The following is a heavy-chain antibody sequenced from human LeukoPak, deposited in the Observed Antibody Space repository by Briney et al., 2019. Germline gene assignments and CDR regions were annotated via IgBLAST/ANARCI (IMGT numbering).Heavy chain of an antibody. J-gene: IGHJ3*02. D-gene: IGHD3/OR15-3a*01. Sequence: PGGSLRLSCAASGFTFSSYWMHWVRQVPGKGLVWVSRINSDGSSTSYADSVKGRFTISRDNAKNTLYVQMNSLGAEDTAVYYCWTGSGHAFDIWGRGTMVTVSS. CDR2: INSDGSST. V-gene: IGHV3-74*01. CDR1: GFTFSSYW. CDR3: WTGSGHAFDI.